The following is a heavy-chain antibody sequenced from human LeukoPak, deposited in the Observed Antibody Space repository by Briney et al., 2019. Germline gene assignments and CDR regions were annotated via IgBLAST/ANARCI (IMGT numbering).Heavy chain of an antibody. CDR3: ARDYAFDI. Sequence: SETLSLTCTVSGDSISSYYWSWIRQPPGKGLEWIGCIYYSGNTNYNPSLKSRVTISIDTSKNQFSLQLSSVTAAHTAVYYCARDYAFDIWGQGTMVTVSS. CDR2: IYYSGNT. J-gene: IGHJ3*02. V-gene: IGHV4-59*01. CDR1: GDSISSYY.